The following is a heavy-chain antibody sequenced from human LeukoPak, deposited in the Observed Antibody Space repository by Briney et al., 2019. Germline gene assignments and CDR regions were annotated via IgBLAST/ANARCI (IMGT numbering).Heavy chain of an antibody. J-gene: IGHJ4*02. CDR1: GGSIISSSYY. V-gene: IGHV4-39*07. Sequence: SQTLSLTFTVSGGSIISSSYYSGWVRQPPGKWLEWIGSIYYSGSTYYNPSLKNRVTISVDTSKNQFSLKLSSVTAADTAVYYCARGSRIGYYGSGSYYDWGQGTLVTVSS. D-gene: IGHD3-10*01. CDR2: IYYSGST. CDR3: ARGSRIGYYGSGSYYD.